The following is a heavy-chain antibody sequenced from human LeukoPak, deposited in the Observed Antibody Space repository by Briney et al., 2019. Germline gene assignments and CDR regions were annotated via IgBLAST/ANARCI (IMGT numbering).Heavy chain of an antibody. CDR1: GFTVSSNY. J-gene: IGHJ5*02. CDR2: IYIGGDT. CDR3: ARGLRYSSGTNWFDP. D-gene: IGHD6-19*01. V-gene: IGHV3-66*01. Sequence: PGGSLRLSCAASGFTVSSNYMTWVRQAPGKGLEWVSVIYIGGDTYYADSVKGRFTISRDNSKNTVYLQMNSLRAEDTAVYYCARGLRYSSGTNWFDPWSQGTLVTVSS.